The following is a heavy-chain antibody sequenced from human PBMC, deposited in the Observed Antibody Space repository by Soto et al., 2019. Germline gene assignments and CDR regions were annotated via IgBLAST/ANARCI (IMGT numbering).Heavy chain of an antibody. V-gene: IGHV3-33*01. Sequence: QVQLVESGGGVVQPGRSLRLSCAASGFTFSSYGMHWVRQAPGKGLEWVAVIWYDGSNKYYADSVKGRFTISRDNSKNTLYLQMNSLRAEDTAVYYCARDPSPVAATSAGDYWGQGTLVTVSS. J-gene: IGHJ4*02. CDR2: IWYDGSNK. CDR1: GFTFSSYG. CDR3: ARDPSPVAATSAGDY. D-gene: IGHD1-26*01.